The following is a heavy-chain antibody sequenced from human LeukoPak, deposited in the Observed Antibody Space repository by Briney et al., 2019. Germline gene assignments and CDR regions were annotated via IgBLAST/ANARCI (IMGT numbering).Heavy chain of an antibody. J-gene: IGHJ4*02. CDR3: AKQIAAAGYNYFDY. V-gene: IGHV3-23*01. CDR1: GFTFSSYA. CDR2: ISGSGGST. D-gene: IGHD6-13*01. Sequence: GGSLRLSRAASGFTFSSYAMSWVRQAPGKGLEWVSAISGSGGSTYYADSVKGRFTISRDNSKNTLYLQMNSLRAEDTAVYYCAKQIAAAGYNYFDYWGQGTLVTVSS.